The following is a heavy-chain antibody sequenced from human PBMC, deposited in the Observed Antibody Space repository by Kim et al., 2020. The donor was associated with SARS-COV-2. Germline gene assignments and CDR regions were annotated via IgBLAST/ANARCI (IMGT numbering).Heavy chain of an antibody. CDR3: ARDRDGYSYGSSGMDV. V-gene: IGHV3-30*07. D-gene: IGHD5-18*01. J-gene: IGHJ6*02. Sequence: SVKGRFTISGDNSKNTVYLQMNSRRAEDTAVYYCARDRDGYSYGSSGMDVWGQGTTVTVSS.